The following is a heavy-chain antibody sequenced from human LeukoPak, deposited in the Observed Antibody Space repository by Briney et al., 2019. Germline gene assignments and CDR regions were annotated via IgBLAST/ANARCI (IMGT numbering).Heavy chain of an antibody. CDR2: IYKIGTT. Sequence: SETLSLTCTVFGDSVTGYFLNWVRQPPGKGLEWIGHIYKIGTTNYNPSLKSRLTISADTSKNQFSLQLRSVTAADTTVYYCVIGVGWQPDYWGQGALVTVSS. V-gene: IGHV4-59*02. CDR1: GDSVTGYF. J-gene: IGHJ4*02. CDR3: VIGVGWQPDY. D-gene: IGHD2-15*01.